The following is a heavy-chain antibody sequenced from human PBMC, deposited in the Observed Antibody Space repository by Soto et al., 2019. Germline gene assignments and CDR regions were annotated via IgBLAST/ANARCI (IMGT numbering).Heavy chain of an antibody. J-gene: IGHJ4*02. Sequence: EASVKVSCKTSGYTFSDHIIHWLRQVPGQRLEWMGWIKPYNGDTGYAQKFQGRVTLTGATTITTVYMELNSLGSDDTAVYFCARDSGYDTTGYSPFDHWGQGALVTVSS. D-gene: IGHD3-22*01. V-gene: IGHV1-2*02. CDR2: IKPYNGDT. CDR1: GYTFSDHI. CDR3: ARDSGYDTTGYSPFDH.